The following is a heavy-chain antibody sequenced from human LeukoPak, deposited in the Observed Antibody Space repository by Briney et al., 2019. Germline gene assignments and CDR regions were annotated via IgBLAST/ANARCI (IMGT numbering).Heavy chain of an antibody. J-gene: IGHJ4*02. CDR2: ISYDGSNK. CDR3: AKDHSSGWYYFDY. Sequence: GGSLRLSCAASGFTFSSYGMHWVRQAPGKGLEWVAVISYDGSNKYYADSVKGRFTISRDNSKNTLYLQMNSLRAGDTAVYYCAKDHSSGWYYFDYWGQGTLVTVSS. CDR1: GFTFSSYG. D-gene: IGHD6-19*01. V-gene: IGHV3-30*18.